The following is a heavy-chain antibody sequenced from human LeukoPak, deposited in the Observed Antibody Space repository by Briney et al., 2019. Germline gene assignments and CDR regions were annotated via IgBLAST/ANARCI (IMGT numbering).Heavy chain of an antibody. J-gene: IGHJ4*02. CDR1: GFTFSSYG. V-gene: IGHV3-30*18. D-gene: IGHD2-8*01. CDR3: AKHFSGVPGYFDY. CDR2: ISYDGSNK. Sequence: GRSLRLSCAASGFTFSSYGMHWVRQAPGKGLEWVAVISYDGSNKYYADSVKGRFTISRDNSKNTLYLQMNSLRAEDTAVYYCAKHFSGVPGYFDYWGQGTLVTVSS.